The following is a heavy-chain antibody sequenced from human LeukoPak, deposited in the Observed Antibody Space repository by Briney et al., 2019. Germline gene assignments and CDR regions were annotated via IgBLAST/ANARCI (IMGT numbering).Heavy chain of an antibody. J-gene: IGHJ5*02. CDR3: ARARVHYQIAAAVSSWFDP. Sequence: ASVKVSCKASGGTFISYAISWVRQAPRQGLEWMGRIIPILGIANYVQKFQGRVTITADKSTSTAYMELSSLRSEDTAVYYCARARVHYQIAAAVSSWFDPWGQGTLVTVSS. CDR1: GGTFISYA. V-gene: IGHV1-69*04. D-gene: IGHD6-13*01. CDR2: IIPILGIA.